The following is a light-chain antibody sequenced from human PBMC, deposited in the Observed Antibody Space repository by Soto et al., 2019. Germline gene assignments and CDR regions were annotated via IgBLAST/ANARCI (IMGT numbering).Light chain of an antibody. CDR3: QSYDSSRSGWV. J-gene: IGLJ3*02. Sequence: QSVLTQPPSVSGAPGQRVTISCTGTSSNIGAGYDVHWYQQFPGTAPKLLIYGNNNRPSGVPDRFSGSKSGTSASLAITGLQAADEADDYCQSYDSSRSGWVFGGGTKVTVL. CDR2: GNN. V-gene: IGLV1-40*01. CDR1: SSNIGAGYD.